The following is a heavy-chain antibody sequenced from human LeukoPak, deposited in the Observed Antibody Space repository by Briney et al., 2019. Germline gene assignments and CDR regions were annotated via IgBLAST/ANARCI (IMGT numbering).Heavy chain of an antibody. J-gene: IGHJ4*02. Sequence: GGSLRLSCAASGFTFSSYSFNWVRQAPGKGLEWVSLIYTSGSTYYADSVKGRFTISRDNSKNTLYLQMNSLRAEDTAVYYCARVTTSGSYKFDYWGQGTLVTVSS. CDR3: ARVTTSGSYKFDY. CDR1: GFTFSSYS. V-gene: IGHV3-53*01. D-gene: IGHD3-10*01. CDR2: IYTSGST.